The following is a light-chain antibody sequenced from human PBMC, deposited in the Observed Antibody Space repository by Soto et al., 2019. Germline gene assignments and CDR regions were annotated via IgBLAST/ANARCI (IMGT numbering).Light chain of an antibody. V-gene: IGLV1-40*01. CDR3: QSYDTSMSGLNWV. CDR2: GDN. J-gene: IGLJ3*02. Sequence: QSVLTQPTSVSGAPGQRIIIPCTGSGSSIGAGYDVNWYQHVPGTPPKLLIFGDNNRPSGVPDRFSASKAGTSASLAITGLQPEDEAEYYCQSYDTSMSGLNWVFGGGTKVTVL. CDR1: GSSIGAGYD.